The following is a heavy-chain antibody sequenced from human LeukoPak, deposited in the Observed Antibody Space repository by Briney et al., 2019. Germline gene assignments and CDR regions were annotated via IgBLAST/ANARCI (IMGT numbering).Heavy chain of an antibody. D-gene: IGHD3-3*01. CDR1: GGTFTNSA. CDR2: INPIFRTA. V-gene: IGHV1-69*13. CDR3: ARGGGIFGVLTTAHYYGIDV. Sequence: SVKVSCKASGGTFTNSAISWVRQAPGQGLEWMGGINPIFRTANYAQQFQDRVTIIADESPSTAYMELSLLKFEDTAVYYCARGGGIFGVLTTAHYYGIDVWGQGTTVTVSS. J-gene: IGHJ6*02.